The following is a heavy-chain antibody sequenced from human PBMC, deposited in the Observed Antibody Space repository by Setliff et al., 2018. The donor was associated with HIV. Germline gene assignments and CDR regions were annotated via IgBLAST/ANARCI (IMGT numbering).Heavy chain of an antibody. V-gene: IGHV4-31*03. D-gene: IGHD2-8*01. Sequence: PSETLSLTCTVSGGSISSGGYYWSWIRQHPGKGLEWIGYIYYSGSTYYNPSLKSRLTMSPDTSKNQFSLKMTSVTAADTAVYFCARDLHANYHAVHIWGQGTMVTVSS. J-gene: IGHJ3*02. CDR1: GGSISSGGYY. CDR2: IYYSGST. CDR3: ARDLHANYHAVHI.